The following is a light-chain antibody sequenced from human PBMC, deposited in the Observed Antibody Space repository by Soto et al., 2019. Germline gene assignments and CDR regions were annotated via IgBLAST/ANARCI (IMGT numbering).Light chain of an antibody. Sequence: SVLTQPPSASGSPGQSVTISCTGTSGDIGGYDYVSWYQQHPGKAPKLMIYEVTKRPLGVPDRFSGSKSGNTASLTVSGLQAEDEADYYCSSYEGSNNPYVFGTGTKVTVL. CDR2: EVT. V-gene: IGLV2-8*01. CDR1: SGDIGGYDY. J-gene: IGLJ1*01. CDR3: SSYEGSNNPYV.